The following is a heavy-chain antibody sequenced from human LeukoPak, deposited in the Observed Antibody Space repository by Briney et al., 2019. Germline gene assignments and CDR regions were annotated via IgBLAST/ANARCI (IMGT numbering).Heavy chain of an antibody. Sequence: HPGGSLRLSCAASGFTFSSYWMSWVRQAPGKGLEWVANIKQDGSEKYYVDSVKGRFTISRDNAKHSLYLQMNSLRAEDTAVYYCARDQTSDSYDYVWGSYRFPYYYYYGMDVWGKGTTVTVSS. CDR3: ARDQTSDSYDYVWGSYRFPYYYYYGMDV. CDR2: IKQDGSEK. V-gene: IGHV3-7*03. CDR1: GFTFSSYW. D-gene: IGHD3-16*02. J-gene: IGHJ6*04.